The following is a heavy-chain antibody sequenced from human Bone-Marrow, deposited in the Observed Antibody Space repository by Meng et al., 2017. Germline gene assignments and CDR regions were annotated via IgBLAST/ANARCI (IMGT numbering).Heavy chain of an antibody. V-gene: IGHV4-59*01. CDR2: IYYSGST. CDR1: GGSISSYY. D-gene: IGHD2-21*02. CDR3: ARGLVVVTAIYFDY. J-gene: IGHJ4*02. Sequence: GSLRLSYTVSGGSISSYYWSWIRQPPGKGLEWIGYIYYSGSTNYNPSLKSRVTISVDTSKNQFSLKLSSVTAADTAVYYCARGLVVVTAIYFDYWGQGTLVTVSS.